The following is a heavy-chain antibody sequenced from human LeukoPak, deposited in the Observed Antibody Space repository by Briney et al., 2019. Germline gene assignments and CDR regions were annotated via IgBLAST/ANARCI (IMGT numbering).Heavy chain of an antibody. CDR3: ARTTEGYCSSASCFGFSYSYYMDV. V-gene: IGHV4-4*02. D-gene: IGHD2-2*01. CDR1: GGSISSSNW. CDR2: IYHSGST. J-gene: IGHJ6*03. Sequence: PSGTLSLTCAVSGGSISSSNWWSWVRQPPGKGLEWIGEIYHSGSTNYNPSLKSRVTISVDTSKNQFSLKLSSVIAADTAVYYCARTTEGYCSSASCFGFSYSYYMDVWGKGTTVTISS.